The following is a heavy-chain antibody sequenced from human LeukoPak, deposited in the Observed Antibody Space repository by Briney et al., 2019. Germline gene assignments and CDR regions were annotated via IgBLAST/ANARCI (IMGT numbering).Heavy chain of an antibody. D-gene: IGHD6-19*01. Sequence: ASVKVSCKTSGYTFTSYDISWVRQAPGQGLEWMGWINPNSGGTNYAQKFQGRVTMTRDTSISTAYMELSRLRSDDTAVYYCAREDSGWSDAFDIWGQGTMVTVSS. CDR2: INPNSGGT. V-gene: IGHV1-2*02. J-gene: IGHJ3*02. CDR3: AREDSGWSDAFDI. CDR1: GYTFTSYD.